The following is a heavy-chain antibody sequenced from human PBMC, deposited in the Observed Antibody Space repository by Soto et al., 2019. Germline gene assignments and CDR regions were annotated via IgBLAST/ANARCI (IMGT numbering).Heavy chain of an antibody. CDR2: ISPGGGRT. J-gene: IGHJ4*02. V-gene: IGHV1-46*01. CDR3: ATRDPGHY. Sequence: GASVKVSCKASGYTFTTYYMHWVRQAPGRGLEWMGIISPGGGRTSYAQKFQGRVTMTRDTSTSTVYMELSSLRSEDTAVYYCATRDPGHYWGQGTLVTVSS. CDR1: GYTFTTYY.